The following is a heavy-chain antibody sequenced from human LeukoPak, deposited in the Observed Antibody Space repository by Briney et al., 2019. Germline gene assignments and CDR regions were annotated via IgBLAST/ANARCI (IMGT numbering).Heavy chain of an antibody. Sequence: SVKVSCKASGGTFSSYAISWVRQAPGQGLEWMGRIIPIFGTANYAQKFQGRVTITTDESTSTAYMELSSLRSEDTAVYYCARDGCSGGSCYSGTYYFDSWGQGTLVTVSS. V-gene: IGHV1-69*05. CDR2: IIPIFGTA. CDR3: ARDGCSGGSCYSGTYYFDS. D-gene: IGHD2-15*01. CDR1: GGTFSSYA. J-gene: IGHJ4*02.